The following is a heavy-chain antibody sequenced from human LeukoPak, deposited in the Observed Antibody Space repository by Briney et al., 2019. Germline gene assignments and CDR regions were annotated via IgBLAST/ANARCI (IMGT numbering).Heavy chain of an antibody. CDR3: ASFITYYYDSSGYSHAFDI. V-gene: IGHV4-59*08. CDR2: IYYSGST. D-gene: IGHD3-22*01. Sequence: SETLSLTCTVSGGSISSYYWRWIRQPPGKGLEWIGYIYYSGSTNYNPSLKSRVTISVDTSKNQFSLKLSSVTAADTAVYYCASFITYYYDSSGYSHAFDIWGQGTMVTVSS. CDR1: GGSISSYY. J-gene: IGHJ3*02.